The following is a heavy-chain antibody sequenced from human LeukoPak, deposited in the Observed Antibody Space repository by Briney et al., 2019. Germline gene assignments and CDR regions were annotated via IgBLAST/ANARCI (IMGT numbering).Heavy chain of an antibody. J-gene: IGHJ4*02. CDR3: AKDDSSSDYGFFDY. Sequence: PGGSLRFSCAVSGFTFDDYAMHWVRQVPGKGLEWVSAISGSGGSTYYADSVKGRFTISRDNSKNTLYLQMNSLRAEDTAVYYCAKDDSSSDYGFFDYWGQGTLVTVSS. D-gene: IGHD4-17*01. CDR1: GFTFDDYA. CDR2: ISGSGGST. V-gene: IGHV3-23*01.